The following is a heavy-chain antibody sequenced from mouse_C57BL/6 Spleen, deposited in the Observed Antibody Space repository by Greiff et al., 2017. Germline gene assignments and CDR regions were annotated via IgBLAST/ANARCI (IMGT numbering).Heavy chain of an antibody. J-gene: IGHJ2*01. D-gene: IGHD2-1*01. CDR3: TGGLLSRFTD. Sequence: EVKLEESGGGLVQPGGSMKLSCVASGFTFSNYWMNWVRQSPEQGLEWVAQIRLKSDNYATHYAESVKGRFTISRDDSKSSVYLQMKSLRAEDTGIYYCTGGLLSRFTDWGQGTTLTVSS. CDR2: IRLKSDNYAT. CDR1: GFTFSNYW. V-gene: IGHV6-3*01.